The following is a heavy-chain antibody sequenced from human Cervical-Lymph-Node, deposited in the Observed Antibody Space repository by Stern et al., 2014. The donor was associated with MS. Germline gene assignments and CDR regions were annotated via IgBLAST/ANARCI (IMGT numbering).Heavy chain of an antibody. CDR3: ANPLPYAN. V-gene: IGHV1-46*03. CDR1: GDTFASYP. D-gene: IGHD4-17*01. J-gene: IGHJ1*01. CDR2: VNPTAGRT. Sequence: VQLVQSGAEVKKPGASVKVSCKASGDTFASYPIHWLRQAPGQGPVWMGIVNPTAGRTTYAQTFKGRVTMTRDTSTRTVYMELSSLKAEDTAMYFCANPLPYANWGQGTRVTVSS.